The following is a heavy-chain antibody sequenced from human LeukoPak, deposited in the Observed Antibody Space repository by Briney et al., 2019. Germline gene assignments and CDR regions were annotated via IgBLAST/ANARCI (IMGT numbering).Heavy chain of an antibody. CDR3: ARREGVTKHHDY. CDR2: IYYSGNT. Sequence: PSETLSLTCTVPGGSISSSSYYWGWIRQPPGKGLEWIGSIYYSGNTYYNPSLKSRVSVSVDTSNHQFSLNLRSVTAADTAVYFCARREGVTKHHDYWGQGTLVTVSS. D-gene: IGHD1-26*01. CDR1: GGSISSSSYY. V-gene: IGHV4-39*01. J-gene: IGHJ4*02.